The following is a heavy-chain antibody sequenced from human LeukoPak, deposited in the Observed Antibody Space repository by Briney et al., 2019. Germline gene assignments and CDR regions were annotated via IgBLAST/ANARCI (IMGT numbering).Heavy chain of an antibody. CDR3: AKMESGYSSSWYVLDY. J-gene: IGHJ4*02. Sequence: GGSLRLFCVASGFTFSSYGMHWVRQAPGKGLEWVALISPDGSDNYYADSVKGRFTTSRDNSRNTLYLQMNSLRAEDTAVYYCAKMESGYSSSWYVLDYWGQGTLVTVSS. CDR1: GFTFSSYG. CDR2: ISPDGSDN. V-gene: IGHV3-30*18. D-gene: IGHD6-13*01.